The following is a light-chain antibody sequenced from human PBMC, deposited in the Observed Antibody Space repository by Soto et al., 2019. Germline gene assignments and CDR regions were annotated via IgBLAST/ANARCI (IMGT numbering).Light chain of an antibody. CDR1: QSVSSSY. CDR2: GAS. V-gene: IGKV3-20*01. CDR3: QQYGSSPWT. J-gene: IGKJ5*01. Sequence: EIVLTQSPGTLSLSPGERATLSCRASQSVSSSYLAWYQQKPGQAPRLLIYGASSRATGIPDRFSGSGSGTDFTLTISRLEPEDFALYYCQQYGSSPWTFCQGTRLEIK.